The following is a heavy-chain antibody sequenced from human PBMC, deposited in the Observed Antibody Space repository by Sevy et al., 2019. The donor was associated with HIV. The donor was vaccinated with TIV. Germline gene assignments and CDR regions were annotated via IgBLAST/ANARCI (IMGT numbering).Heavy chain of an antibody. D-gene: IGHD3-16*01. CDR1: GFTFRNYT. J-gene: IGHJ6*02. Sequence: GGSLRLSCAASGFTFRNYTMNWVRQAPGKGLQWVSSITSDSTDVFYADSLRGRFTISRDNAKNSLYLQMNSLRAEDTALYYCARDAGVGAPYYYDYGMDVWGQGTTVTVSS. V-gene: IGHV3-21*01. CDR3: ARDAGVGAPYYYDYGMDV. CDR2: ITSDSTDV.